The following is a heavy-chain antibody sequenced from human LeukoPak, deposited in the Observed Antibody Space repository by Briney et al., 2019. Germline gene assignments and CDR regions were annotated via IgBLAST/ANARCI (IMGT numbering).Heavy chain of an antibody. CDR1: GFTFSGYW. D-gene: IGHD6-19*01. CDR3: ARGRLTSSWYYFDY. V-gene: IGHV3-74*01. CDR2: ISTDGSSN. J-gene: IGHJ4*02. Sequence: PGGSLRLSCAASGFTFSGYWMHWVRQAPGKGLVWVSRISTDGSSNTYADSEKGRFTISRDNAKNTLYLQMNSLRAEDTAVYYCARGRLTSSWYYFDYWGQGTLVTVSS.